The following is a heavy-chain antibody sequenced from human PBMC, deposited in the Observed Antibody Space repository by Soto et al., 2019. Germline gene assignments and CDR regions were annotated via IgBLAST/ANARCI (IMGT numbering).Heavy chain of an antibody. J-gene: IGHJ4*02. CDR3: ARESGDNNYYDSSGYYRD. CDR2: INPSGGST. Sequence: ASVKVSCKASGYTFTSYYMHWVRQAPGQGLEWMGIINPSGGSTSYAQKFQGRVTMTRDTSTSTVYMELSSLRSEDTAVYYCARESGDNNYYDSSGYYRDWGQGTLVTVSS. CDR1: GYTFTSYY. V-gene: IGHV1-46*01. D-gene: IGHD3-22*01.